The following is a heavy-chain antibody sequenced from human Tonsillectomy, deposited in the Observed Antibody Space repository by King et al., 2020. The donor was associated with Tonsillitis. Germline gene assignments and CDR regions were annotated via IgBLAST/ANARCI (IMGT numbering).Heavy chain of an antibody. CDR3: ARFLTADYGVDNWFDP. Sequence: QLVQSGAEVKKPGASVKVSCKASGYTFTGYYMHWVRQAPGQGLEWMGWINPNSGGTNYAQKFQGRVTMTRDTSISTAYMELSRLRSDDTAVYYCARFLTADYGVDNWFDPWGQGTLVTVSS. J-gene: IGHJ5*02. CDR2: INPNSGGT. D-gene: IGHD4-17*01. CDR1: GYTFTGYY. V-gene: IGHV1-2*02.